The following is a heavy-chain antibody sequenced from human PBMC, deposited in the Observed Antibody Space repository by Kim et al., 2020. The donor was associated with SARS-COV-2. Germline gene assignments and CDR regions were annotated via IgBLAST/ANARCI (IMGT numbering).Heavy chain of an antibody. CDR2: ISSDGSST. Sequence: PGGSLRVSCAASDFLFSLYWMHWVRQVPGKGLVWVSRISSDGSSTSYADSVKGRFTISRDNAKNTLYLQMNSLRAEDTAVYFCTRDRHVAGHDYYGLDVWGPGTPVTVSS. V-gene: IGHV3-74*01. CDR1: DFLFSLYW. D-gene: IGHD3-16*01. J-gene: IGHJ6*02. CDR3: TRDRHVAGHDYYGLDV.